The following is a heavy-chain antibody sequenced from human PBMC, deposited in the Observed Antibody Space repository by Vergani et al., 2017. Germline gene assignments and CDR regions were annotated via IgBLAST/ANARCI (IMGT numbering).Heavy chain of an antibody. CDR3: ATVYAGYDRVGWFDP. J-gene: IGHJ5*02. Sequence: VQLVQSGAEVKKPGASVKVSCKASGYTFTGYYMHWVQQAPGKGLEWMGLVDPEDGETIYAEKFQGRVTITADTSTDTAYMELSSLRSEDTAVYYCATVYAGYDRVGWFDPWGQGTLVTVSS. CDR2: VDPEDGET. V-gene: IGHV1-69-2*01. CDR1: GYTFTGYY. D-gene: IGHD3-9*01.